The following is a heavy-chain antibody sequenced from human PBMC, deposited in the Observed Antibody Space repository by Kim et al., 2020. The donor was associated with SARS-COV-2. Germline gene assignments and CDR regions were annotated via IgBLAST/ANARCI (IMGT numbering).Heavy chain of an antibody. CDR1: GFTFSSYA. CDR2: ISGSGGST. D-gene: IGHD3-16*01. Sequence: GGSLRLSCAASGFTFSSYAMSWVRQAPGKGLEWVSAISGSGGSTYYADSVKGRFTISRDNSKNTLYLQMNSLRAEDTAVFYCAKGSGDYVWGSYVGYYFDYWGQGTLVTVSS. J-gene: IGHJ4*02. CDR3: AKGSGDYVWGSYVGYYFDY. V-gene: IGHV3-23*01.